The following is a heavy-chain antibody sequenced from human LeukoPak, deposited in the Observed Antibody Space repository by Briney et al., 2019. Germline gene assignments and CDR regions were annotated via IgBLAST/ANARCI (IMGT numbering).Heavy chain of an antibody. CDR2: IKQDGSQK. CDR3: ARDYVGALEY. CDR1: GFTFSNYW. Sequence: GGSLRLSCVASGFTFSNYWMAWVRQAPGKGLEWVANIKQDGSQKTYVGSVKGRFTISRDNAKNSLHLQMNSLRAEDTAVYYCARDYVGALEYWGQGTLVTVSS. J-gene: IGHJ4*02. V-gene: IGHV3-7*05. D-gene: IGHD1-26*01.